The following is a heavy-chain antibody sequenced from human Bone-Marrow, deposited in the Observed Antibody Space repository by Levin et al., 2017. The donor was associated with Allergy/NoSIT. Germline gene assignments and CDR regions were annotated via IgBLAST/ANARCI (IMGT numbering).Heavy chain of an antibody. V-gene: IGHV3-66*04. CDR1: GFTASSNY. CDR3: ASHTILPHY. D-gene: IGHD3-3*01. Sequence: LSLTCAASGFTASSNYMSWVRQAPGKGLEWVSVIYSGGSTYYADSVKGRFTISRDNSKNTLYLQMNSLRAEDTAVYYCASHTILPHYWGQGTLVTVSS. CDR2: IYSGGST. J-gene: IGHJ4*02.